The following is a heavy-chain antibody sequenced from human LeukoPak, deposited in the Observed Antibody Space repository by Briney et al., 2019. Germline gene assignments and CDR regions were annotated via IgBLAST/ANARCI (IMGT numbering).Heavy chain of an antibody. CDR1: GFTFRSYA. CDR2: ISGSGDST. Sequence: GGSLRLSCAASGFTFRSYAMNWVRLAPGKGLEWVPVISGSGDSTYYADSVKGRFTISRDNSKNTLYLQMNSLRAEDTAVYYCAKDLRRVRGYGYYYYGMDVWGQGTTVTVSS. CDR3: AKDLRRVRGYGYYYYGMDV. V-gene: IGHV3-23*01. J-gene: IGHJ6*02. D-gene: IGHD2-15*01.